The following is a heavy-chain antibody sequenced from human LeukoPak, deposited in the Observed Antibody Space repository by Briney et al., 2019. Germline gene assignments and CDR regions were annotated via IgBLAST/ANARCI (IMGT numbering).Heavy chain of an antibody. J-gene: IGHJ4*02. V-gene: IGHV3-7*03. CDR1: GFTFSSYW. CDR2: IKQDGSEK. Sequence: GGSLRLSCAASGFTFSSYWMSWVRQAPGKGLEWVANIKQDGSEKYYVDSVKGRFTISRDNAKNSLYLQMNSLRAEDTALYYCGKDIKVYYDSSGSAFDYWGQGTLVTVSS. CDR3: GKDIKVYYDSSGSAFDY. D-gene: IGHD3-22*01.